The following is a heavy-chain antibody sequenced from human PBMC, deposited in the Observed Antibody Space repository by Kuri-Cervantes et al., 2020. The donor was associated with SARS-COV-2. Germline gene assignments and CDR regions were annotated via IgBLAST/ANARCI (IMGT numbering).Heavy chain of an antibody. V-gene: IGHV4-34*01. CDR1: GGSFSGYY. Sequence: SETLSLTCAVYGGSFSGYYWSWIRQPPGKGLEWIGEINHSGSTNYNPSLKSRVTISVDTSKNQFSLKLSSVTAEDTAVYYCARVGYSSGWYWHYFDYWGQGTLVTVSS. D-gene: IGHD6-19*01. J-gene: IGHJ4*02. CDR3: ARVGYSSGWYWHYFDY. CDR2: INHSGST.